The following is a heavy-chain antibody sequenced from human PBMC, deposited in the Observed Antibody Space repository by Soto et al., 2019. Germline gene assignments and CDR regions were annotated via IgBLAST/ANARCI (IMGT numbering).Heavy chain of an antibody. V-gene: IGHV3-23*01. Sequence: GGSLRLSCAASGFTFSSYAMSWVRQAPGKGLEWVSAISGSGGSTYYADSVKGRFTISRDNSKNTLYLQMNSLRVEDTAVYYCAKDMYYDYVWGSYKAFDIWGQGTMVTVSS. D-gene: IGHD3-16*01. CDR3: AKDMYYDYVWGSYKAFDI. CDR2: ISGSGGST. CDR1: GFTFSSYA. J-gene: IGHJ3*02.